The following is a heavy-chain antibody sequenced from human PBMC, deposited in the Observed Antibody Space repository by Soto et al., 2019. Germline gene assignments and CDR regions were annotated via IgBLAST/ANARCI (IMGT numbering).Heavy chain of an antibody. V-gene: IGHV1-18*04. D-gene: IGHD4-17*01. Sequence: GASVKVSCKASGYTFTSYGISWVRQAPGQGLEWMGWISAYNGNTNYAQKLQGRVTMTTDTSTSTAYMELRSLRSDDTAVYYCARVAVPTYYYYGMDVWGQGTTVTVSS. CDR1: GYTFTSYG. J-gene: IGHJ6*02. CDR2: ISAYNGNT. CDR3: ARVAVPTYYYYGMDV.